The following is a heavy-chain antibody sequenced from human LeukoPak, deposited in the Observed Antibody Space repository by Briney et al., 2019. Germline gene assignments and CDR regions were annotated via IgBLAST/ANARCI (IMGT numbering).Heavy chain of an antibody. CDR3: ATSYRVWEPQAPHY. D-gene: IGHD1-26*01. CDR2: FDPEDSET. V-gene: IGHV1-24*01. CDR1: GYTLTELS. J-gene: IGHJ4*02. Sequence: GASVKVSCKVSGYTLTELSMHWVRQAPGKGLEWMGGFDPEDSETIYAQKFQGRVTMTEDTSTDTAYMELSSLRSEDTAVYYCATSYRVWEPQAPHYWGQGTLVTVSS.